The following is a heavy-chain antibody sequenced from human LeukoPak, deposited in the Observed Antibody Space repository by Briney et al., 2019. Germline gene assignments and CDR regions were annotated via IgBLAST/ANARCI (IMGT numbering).Heavy chain of an antibody. D-gene: IGHD3-22*01. V-gene: IGHV4-39*07. CDR2: IYYSGST. Sequence: SETLSLTCTVSGGSISSSSYYWGWIRQPPGKGLEWIGSIYYSGSTYYNPSLKSRVTISVDTSKNQFSLKLSSVTAADTAVYYCATEPADYYDSSGYYYLSFDYWGQGTTVTVSS. CDR1: GGSISSSSYY. CDR3: ATEPADYYDSSGYYYLSFDY. J-gene: IGHJ4*03.